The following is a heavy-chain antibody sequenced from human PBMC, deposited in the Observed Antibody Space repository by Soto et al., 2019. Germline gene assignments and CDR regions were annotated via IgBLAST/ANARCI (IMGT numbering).Heavy chain of an antibody. J-gene: IGHJ6*03. CDR2: INDSGST. V-gene: IGHV4-34*01. CDR1: GGSFSGYY. Sequence: QVQLQQWGTGLLKPSETLSLTCAVYGGSFSGYYWSWIRQPPGKGLEWIGEINDSGSTNYNPSLKSRVTISEDTSKNQFSLKLSSVTAANKAVYYCARGLILWYGELSRRGDQYYYMDVWGKGTTVTVSS. D-gene: IGHD3-10*01. CDR3: ARGLILWYGELSRRGDQYYYMDV.